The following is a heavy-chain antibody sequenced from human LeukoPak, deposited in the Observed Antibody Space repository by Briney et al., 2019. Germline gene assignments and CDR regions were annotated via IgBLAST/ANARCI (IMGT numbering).Heavy chain of an antibody. J-gene: IGHJ4*02. Sequence: AASVKVSCKASGYTFTSYGISWVRQAPGQGLEWMGWISAYNGNTNYAQKLQGRVTMTTDTSTSTAYMELRSLRSDDTAVYYCARDILPPDLTGYYRDGLVDYWGQGTLVTVSS. D-gene: IGHD3-9*01. CDR3: ARDILPPDLTGYYRDGLVDY. CDR1: GYTFTSYG. CDR2: ISAYNGNT. V-gene: IGHV1-18*01.